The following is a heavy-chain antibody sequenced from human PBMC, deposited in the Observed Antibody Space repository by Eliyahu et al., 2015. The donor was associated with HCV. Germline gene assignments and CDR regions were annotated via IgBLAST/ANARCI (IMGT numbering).Heavy chain of an antibody. D-gene: IGHD3-10*01. Sequence: QVQLVESGGGVVQPGXSLRLSCAASGFTFSSXGXXWVRXAPGKGLEWVAVIWYDGSNKYYADSVKGRFTISRDNSKNTLYLQMNSLRAEDTAVYYCARDGRYYYGSGSYYIPYYYYGMDVWGQGTTVTVSS. CDR1: GFTFSSXG. CDR2: IWYDGSNK. V-gene: IGHV3-33*01. CDR3: ARDGRYYYGSGSYYIPYYYYGMDV. J-gene: IGHJ6*02.